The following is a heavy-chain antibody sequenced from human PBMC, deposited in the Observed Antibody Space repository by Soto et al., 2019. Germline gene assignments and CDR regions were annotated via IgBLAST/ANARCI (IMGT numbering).Heavy chain of an antibody. D-gene: IGHD3-22*01. Sequence: ASVKVSCKASGYTFTSYYMHWVRQAPGQGLEWTGIINPSGGSTSYAQKFQGRVTMTRDTSTSTVYMELSSLRSEDTAVYYCARDLDSSGYYYPSRWFDPWGQGTLVTVSS. CDR2: INPSGGST. V-gene: IGHV1-46*01. J-gene: IGHJ5*02. CDR3: ARDLDSSGYYYPSRWFDP. CDR1: GYTFTSYY.